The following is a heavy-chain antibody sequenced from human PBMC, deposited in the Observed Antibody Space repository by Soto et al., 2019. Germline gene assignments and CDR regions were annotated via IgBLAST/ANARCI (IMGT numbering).Heavy chain of an antibody. Sequence: QVQLVQSGAEIQKPGSSVKVSCQSSGGTFNTYAMNWVRQAPGQGPEWMGDISPMFGAANYAPKFQGRVTITADESPGTSYMQLSSLTSEDTALYFCAREVQVHTPAFVYWGQGTLVTVSS. CDR2: ISPMFGAA. D-gene: IGHD3-10*01. J-gene: IGHJ4*02. CDR1: GGTFNTYA. V-gene: IGHV1-69*19. CDR3: AREVQVHTPAFVY.